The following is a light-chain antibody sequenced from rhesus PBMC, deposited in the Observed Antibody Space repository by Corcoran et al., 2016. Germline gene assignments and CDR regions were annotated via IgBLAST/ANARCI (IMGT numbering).Light chain of an antibody. V-gene: IGKV1-21*01. CDR3: QQYSSAPFT. J-gene: IGKJ3*01. Sequence: DIQMTQSPSSLAASVGDRVTITCRASQGISSWLAWYQQKQGKAPKPLYYKASILRSGVPSRFSGSGSGTDVTLAITSLQPEDFATYSCQQYSSAPFTFGPGTKLDIK. CDR2: KAS. CDR1: QGISSW.